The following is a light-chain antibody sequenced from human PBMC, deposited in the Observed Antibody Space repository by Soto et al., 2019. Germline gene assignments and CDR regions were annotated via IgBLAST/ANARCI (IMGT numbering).Light chain of an antibody. V-gene: IGLV2-23*01. Sequence: QPALTQPASVSGSPGQSITISCTGTSSDVGRYNLVSWYQHHPGKAPKLMIYEGNKRPSEVSNRFSGSKSGNTASLTISGLQAEDEADYYCCSYAGSNTPYVFGTGTKVTVL. J-gene: IGLJ1*01. CDR1: SSDVGRYNL. CDR2: EGN. CDR3: CSYAGSNTPYV.